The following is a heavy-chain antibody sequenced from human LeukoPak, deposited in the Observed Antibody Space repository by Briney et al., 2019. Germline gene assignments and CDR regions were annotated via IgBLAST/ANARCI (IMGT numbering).Heavy chain of an antibody. CDR1: GFTFSSYA. CDR2: ISGSGGST. Sequence: AGGSLRLSCAASGFTFSSYAMSWVRQAPGKGLEWVSAISGSGGSTYYADSVKGRFTISRDNSKNTLYLQMNSLRAEDTAVYYCAKWGSSWYKVWFDPWGQGTLVTVSS. D-gene: IGHD6-13*01. V-gene: IGHV3-23*01. J-gene: IGHJ5*02. CDR3: AKWGSSWYKVWFDP.